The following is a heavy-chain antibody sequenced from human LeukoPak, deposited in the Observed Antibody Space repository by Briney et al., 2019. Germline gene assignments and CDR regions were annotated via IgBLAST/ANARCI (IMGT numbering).Heavy chain of an antibody. D-gene: IGHD5-18*01. V-gene: IGHV3-30*03. CDR2: ISYDGSNK. CDR3: ARDEKEDTAMVPFDY. Sequence: GGSLRLSCAASGFTFSRYGMHWVRQAPGKGLEWVAVISYDGSNKDYADSVKGRFTISRDNSKNTVYLQMNSLRAEDTAVYYCARDEKEDTAMVPFDYWGQGTLVTVSS. J-gene: IGHJ4*02. CDR1: GFTFSRYG.